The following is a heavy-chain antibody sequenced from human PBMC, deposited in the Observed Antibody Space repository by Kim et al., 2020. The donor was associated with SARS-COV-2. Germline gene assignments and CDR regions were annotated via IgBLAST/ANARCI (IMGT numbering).Heavy chain of an antibody. D-gene: IGHD1-26*01. J-gene: IGHJ5*02. CDR2: IYYSGST. CDR3: ARDTGATNWFDP. Sequence: SETLSLTCTVSGGSISSGDYYWSWIRQPPGKGLEWIGYIYYSGSTYYNPSLKSRVTISVDTSKNQFSLKLSSVTAADTAVYYCARDTGATNWFDPWGQGTLVTVSS. V-gene: IGHV4-30-4*01. CDR1: GGSISSGDYY.